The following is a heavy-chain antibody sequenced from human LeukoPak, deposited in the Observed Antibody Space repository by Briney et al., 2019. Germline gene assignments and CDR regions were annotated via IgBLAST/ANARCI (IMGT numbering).Heavy chain of an antibody. CDR2: ISGSGGST. Sequence: PGGSLRLSCAASGFTFSSYALSWVRQAPGKGLEWVSAISGSGGSTYYANSVKGRFTISRDNPKNTLYLQMNSLRAEDTAVYYCAKDAPVNIVVVPAANSWGQGTLVTVSS. CDR3: AKDAPVNIVVVPAANS. CDR1: GFTFSSYA. V-gene: IGHV3-23*01. J-gene: IGHJ4*02. D-gene: IGHD2-2*01.